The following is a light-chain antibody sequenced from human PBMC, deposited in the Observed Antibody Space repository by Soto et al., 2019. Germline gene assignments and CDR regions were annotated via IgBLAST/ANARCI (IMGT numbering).Light chain of an antibody. CDR1: QSVSNN. V-gene: IGKV3-15*01. J-gene: IGKJ1*01. CDR2: DAS. Sequence: ILMTQSPATLSVSPGERATLSCRASQSVSNNLAWYQQKPGQAPRLLIYDASTRATGIPARFSGSGSGTEYTLTISGLQSEDFSVYYCQQYNNWPPWTVGQGTKVEIK. CDR3: QQYNNWPPWT.